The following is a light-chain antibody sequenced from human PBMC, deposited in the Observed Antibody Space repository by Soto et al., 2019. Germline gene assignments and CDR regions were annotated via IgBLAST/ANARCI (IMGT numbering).Light chain of an antibody. V-gene: IGKV3-15*01. CDR2: IAS. CDR3: QQYNNWPSWT. Sequence: DIVMTQSPGTLSVSPGERVTLSCRASQSISFNLAWYQQKPGQAPRLLIYIASTRAAGIPARFSGSGSGTEFTLTISSLQSEDSAIYYCQQYNNWPSWTFGQGTKVDIK. CDR1: QSISFN. J-gene: IGKJ1*01.